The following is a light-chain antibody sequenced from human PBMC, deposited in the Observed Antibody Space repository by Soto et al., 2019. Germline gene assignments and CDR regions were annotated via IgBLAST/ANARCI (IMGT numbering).Light chain of an antibody. V-gene: IGLV1-47*01. Sequence: QSVLTQPPSASGTPGQRVTISCSGSSSNIGSNYVYWYQQLPGTAPKLLIYTNNQQPSGVADRFSGSKSGTSASLAISGLRSEDEADYYCAAWDDNLSGPYVVFGGGTKLTVL. CDR3: AAWDDNLSGPYVV. J-gene: IGLJ2*01. CDR2: TNN. CDR1: SSNIGSNY.